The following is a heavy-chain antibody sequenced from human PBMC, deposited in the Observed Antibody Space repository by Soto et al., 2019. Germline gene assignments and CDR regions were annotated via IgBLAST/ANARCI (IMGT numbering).Heavy chain of an antibody. CDR2: INHSGST. D-gene: IGHD2-2*03. CDR3: ARAGLDIVVVPAAMLYYYYGVDV. Sequence: SETLSLTCAVSGGSFSGYYGSWIRQPPGKGLEWIGEINHSGSTNYNPSLKSRVTISVDTSKSQFSLKLSSVTAADTAVYYCARAGLDIVVVPAAMLYYYYGVDVWGQGTTVTVPS. CDR1: GGSFSGYY. V-gene: IGHV4-34*01. J-gene: IGHJ6*02.